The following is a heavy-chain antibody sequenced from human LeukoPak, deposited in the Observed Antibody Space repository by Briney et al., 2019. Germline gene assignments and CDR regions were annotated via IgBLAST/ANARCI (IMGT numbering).Heavy chain of an antibody. CDR1: GGSVSSYY. CDR3: ARGITAAGNVNWFDP. CDR2: IYSSGTT. J-gene: IGHJ5*02. V-gene: IGHV4-4*07. D-gene: IGHD6-13*01. Sequence: SETLSLTCTVSGGSVSSYYWSWIRQPAGKGLEWIGRIYSSGTTNYNPSLKSRVTMSVDTSKNHFSLKLSSVTAADTAEYYCARGITAAGNVNWFDPWGQGTLVTVSS.